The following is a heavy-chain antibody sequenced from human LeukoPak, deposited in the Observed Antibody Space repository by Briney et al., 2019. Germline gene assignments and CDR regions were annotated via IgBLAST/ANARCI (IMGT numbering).Heavy chain of an antibody. CDR3: ARDLHAWSGSYKAFDS. V-gene: IGHV3-7*03. CDR1: GFTFSSHW. J-gene: IGHJ4*02. D-gene: IGHD1-26*01. Sequence: PGGSLRLSCAASGFTFSSHWMTWVRQAPGKGLEWVANINEDGSGKYYVDSVKGRFTISRDNAENSVHLQMNSLRAEDTAVYYCARDLHAWSGSYKAFDSWGQGTLVTVSS. CDR2: INEDGSGK.